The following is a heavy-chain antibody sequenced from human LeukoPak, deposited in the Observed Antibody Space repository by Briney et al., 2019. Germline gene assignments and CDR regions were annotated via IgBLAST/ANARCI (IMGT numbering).Heavy chain of an antibody. CDR3: AKVYDPGDYFDY. CDR1: GFTVSSNY. D-gene: IGHD3-3*01. J-gene: IGHJ4*02. Sequence: TGGSLRLSCAASGFTVSSNYMSWVRQAPGKGLEWVSVIYSGGSTYYADSVKGRFTISRDNSKNTLYLQMNSLRAEDTAVYYCAKVYDPGDYFDYWGQGTLVTVSS. CDR2: IYSGGST. V-gene: IGHV3-53*01.